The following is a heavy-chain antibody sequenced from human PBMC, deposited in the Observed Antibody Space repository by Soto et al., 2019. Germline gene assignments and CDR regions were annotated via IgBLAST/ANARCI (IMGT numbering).Heavy chain of an antibody. D-gene: IGHD4-4*01. Sequence: QLQLQESGSGLVKPSQTLSLTCAVSGGSINTATHSWSWIRQPPGKGLEWIGYIYHSGSTYYNPSVKSRVPISIGKSNYQFPLRLSSVTAADTAVYYCARGGGVTTTGDDYWGQGILVTVSS. V-gene: IGHV4-30-2*01. CDR3: ARGGGVTTTGDDY. CDR2: IYHSGST. J-gene: IGHJ4*02. CDR1: GGSINTATHS.